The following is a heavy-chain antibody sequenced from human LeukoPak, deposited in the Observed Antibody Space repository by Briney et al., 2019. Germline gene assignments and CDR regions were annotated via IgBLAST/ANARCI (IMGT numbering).Heavy chain of an antibody. CDR2: MNPNSGNT. V-gene: IGHV1-8*01. Sequence: CASVTVSCKASGYTFTSYDINWLRQASGQGLHGMGWMNPNSGNTGYAQKFQGRVTMTRNTSINTAYMELNRLRSEDTAVYYCARALYDFWSGYYPGGYGGQGTLVTVSS. J-gene: IGHJ4*02. D-gene: IGHD3-3*01. CDR1: GYTFTSYD. CDR3: ARALYDFWSGYYPGGY.